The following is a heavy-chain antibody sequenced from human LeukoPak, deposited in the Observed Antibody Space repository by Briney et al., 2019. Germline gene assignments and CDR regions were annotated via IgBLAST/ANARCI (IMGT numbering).Heavy chain of an antibody. Sequence: ASVKVSCTASGYTFTSYGISWVRQAPGQGLEWMGWISAYNGNTNYAQKLQGRVTMTTDTSTSTAYMELRSLRSDDTAVYYCARDLSGSSGSGWSPWFDPWGQGTLVTVSS. J-gene: IGHJ5*02. D-gene: IGHD6-13*01. CDR3: ARDLSGSSGSGWSPWFDP. CDR1: GYTFTSYG. V-gene: IGHV1-18*04. CDR2: ISAYNGNT.